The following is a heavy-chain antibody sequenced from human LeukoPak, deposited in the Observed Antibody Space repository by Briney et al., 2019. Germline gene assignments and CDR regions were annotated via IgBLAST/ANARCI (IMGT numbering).Heavy chain of an antibody. CDR2: VSESGDGT. Sequence: PGGSLRLSCAASGFTFNKYGMSWVRQAPGKGLEWVSSVSESGDGTYYADSVMGRFIISRDNSRKTFHLQMDSLRADDTAIYYCAKGKVNHLGALDFWGQGTLVTVSS. J-gene: IGHJ4*02. CDR1: GFTFNKYG. V-gene: IGHV3-23*01. D-gene: IGHD1-26*01. CDR3: AKGKVNHLGALDF.